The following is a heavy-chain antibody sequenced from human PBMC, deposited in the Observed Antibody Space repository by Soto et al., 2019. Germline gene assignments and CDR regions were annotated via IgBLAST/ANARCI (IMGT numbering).Heavy chain of an antibody. J-gene: IGHJ6*03. D-gene: IGHD6-19*01. V-gene: IGHV1-24*01. CDR2: FDPEDGET. CDR3: ATVVVAGPLSYYYYMDV. CDR1: GYTLTELS. Sequence: EASVKVSCKVSGYTLTELSMHWVRQAPGKGLEWMGGFDPEDGETIYAQKFQGRVTMTEDTSTDTAYMELSSLRSEDTAVYYCATVVVAGPLSYYYYMDVWGKGTTVTVSS.